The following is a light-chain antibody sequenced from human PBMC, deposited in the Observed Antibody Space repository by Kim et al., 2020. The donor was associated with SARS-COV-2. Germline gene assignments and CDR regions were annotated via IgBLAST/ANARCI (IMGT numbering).Light chain of an antibody. V-gene: IGKV3-11*01. CDR2: DAS. CDR1: QSVSSY. Sequence: SPGERATLPCRASQSVSSYLAWYQQKLGQAPRLLIYDASNRATGIPARFSGSGSGTDFTLTISSREPEDFAVYYCQQRSNWPPLTFGGGTKVDIK. J-gene: IGKJ4*01. CDR3: QQRSNWPPLT.